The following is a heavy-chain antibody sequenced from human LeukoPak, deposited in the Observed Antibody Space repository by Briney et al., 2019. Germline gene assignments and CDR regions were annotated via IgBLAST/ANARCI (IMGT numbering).Heavy chain of an antibody. Sequence: HPGGSLRLSCAASGFTFSSYEMNWVRQAPEKGLEWVSYNSRSSSTIYYADSVKGRFTISRDNAKNSLYLQMSSLRAEDTAVYYCGSGYDIDYWGQGILVTVSP. V-gene: IGHV3-48*03. CDR2: NSRSSSTI. CDR3: GSGYDIDY. CDR1: GFTFSSYE. D-gene: IGHD2-2*01. J-gene: IGHJ4*02.